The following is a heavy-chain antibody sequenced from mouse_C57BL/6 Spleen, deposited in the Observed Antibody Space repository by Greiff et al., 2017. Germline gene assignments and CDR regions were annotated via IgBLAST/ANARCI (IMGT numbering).Heavy chain of an antibody. CDR1: GYTFTSYW. V-gene: IGHV1-69*01. CDR2: IDPSDSYT. CDR3: ARGGDMVTTAWFAY. Sequence: QVQLQQPGAELVMPGASVKLSCKASGYTFTSYWMHWVKQRPGQGLEWIGEIDPSDSYTNYNQKFKGKSTLTVDKSSSTAYMQLSSLTSEDSAVYYCARGGDMVTTAWFAYWGQGTLVTVSA. J-gene: IGHJ3*01. D-gene: IGHD2-2*01.